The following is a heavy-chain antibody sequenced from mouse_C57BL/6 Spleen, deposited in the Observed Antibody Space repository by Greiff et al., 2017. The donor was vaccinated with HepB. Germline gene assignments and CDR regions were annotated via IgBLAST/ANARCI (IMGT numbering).Heavy chain of an antibody. Sequence: EVKLMESGAELVRPGASVKLSCTASGFNIKDDYMHWVKQRPEQGLEWIGWIDPENGDTEYASKFQGKATITADTSSNTAYLQLSSLTSEDTAVYYCTTLLRGSFDYWGQGTTLTVSS. CDR2: IDPENGDT. J-gene: IGHJ2*01. V-gene: IGHV14-4*01. CDR3: TTLLRGSFDY. D-gene: IGHD1-1*01. CDR1: GFNIKDDY.